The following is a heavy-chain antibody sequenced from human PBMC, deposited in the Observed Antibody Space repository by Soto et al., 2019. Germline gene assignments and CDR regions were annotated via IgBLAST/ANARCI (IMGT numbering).Heavy chain of an antibody. J-gene: IGHJ6*02. CDR3: ARDLGYSSSSNLYYYSGMDL. V-gene: IGHV3-21*02. CDR2: ITSISTYI. D-gene: IGHD6-13*01. CDR1: GFTFSSYT. Sequence: EVQLVESGGGLIKPGGSLRLSCAASGFTFSSYTMNWVRQAPGKGLEWVSSITSISTYIYYAVSVKGRFTISRDNAKNSLYLQMNTLRADDTAVYYCARDLGYSSSSNLYYYSGMDLWGQGTTVTVSS.